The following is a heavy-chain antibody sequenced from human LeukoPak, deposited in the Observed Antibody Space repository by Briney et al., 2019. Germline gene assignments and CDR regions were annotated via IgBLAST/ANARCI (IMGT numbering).Heavy chain of an antibody. D-gene: IGHD3-9*01. J-gene: IGHJ4*02. CDR1: GFTLNSYA. V-gene: IGHV3-30-3*01. CDR3: RGLDWYTYFGDY. CDR2: ITYDGYKE. Sequence: SGGSLRLSCAASGFTLNSYAMHWVRQAPGMGLEWVAVITYDGYKEFYADSVKGRFTISRDTFENTVYLQMNNLRIEDTATFCSRGLDWYTYFGDYWGQGTVVTVSS.